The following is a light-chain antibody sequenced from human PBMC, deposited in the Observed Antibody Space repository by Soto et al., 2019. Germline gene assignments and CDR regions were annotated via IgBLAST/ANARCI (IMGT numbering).Light chain of an antibody. V-gene: IGKV3-15*01. CDR3: QQYNNWSFT. CDR1: QSISSN. J-gene: IGKJ3*01. Sequence: EIVMTQSPATLSVSPGERATLSCRASQSISSNLAWYQQKPGKAPRLLIYGASTRATGIPATFSGSGSGTEFTLTISSLQSADFAVYYGQQYNNWSFTFGPGTKVDIK. CDR2: GAS.